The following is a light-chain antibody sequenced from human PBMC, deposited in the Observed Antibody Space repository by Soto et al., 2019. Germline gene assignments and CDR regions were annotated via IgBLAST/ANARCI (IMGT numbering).Light chain of an antibody. CDR3: QQYGSSPWT. CDR2: GAS. V-gene: IGKV3-20*01. CDR1: QSVSSSY. Sequence: EIVLTQSPGTLSLSPGERATLSCRASQSVSSSYLAWYQQKPGQAPRLLIYGASSRATGIPDRFSGSGSGPDFTLTISRLEPEDFAVYYCQQYGSSPWTFGQGTKVAIK. J-gene: IGKJ1*01.